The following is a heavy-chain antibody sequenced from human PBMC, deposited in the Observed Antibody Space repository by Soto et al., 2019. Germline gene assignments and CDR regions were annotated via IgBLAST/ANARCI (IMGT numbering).Heavy chain of an antibody. D-gene: IGHD3-16*01. CDR2: FDPDHDKT. CDR3: ATEPGGYFDH. Sequence: QVHLEQSWAEVRRPGASVKVSCKVSGYTLPELTLHWVRLTPGKGLDWIGGFDPDHDKTVYAQKFQGRVTMTEDRSTDTTYMELRSLTFEDTAIYFCATEPGGYFDHWAQGVLVTVAS. V-gene: IGHV1-24*01. J-gene: IGHJ4*02. CDR1: GYTLPELT.